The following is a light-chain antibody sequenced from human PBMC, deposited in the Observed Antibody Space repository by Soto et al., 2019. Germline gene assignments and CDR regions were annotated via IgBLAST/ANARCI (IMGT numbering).Light chain of an antibody. CDR2: DAS. J-gene: IGKJ1*01. CDR1: QSIISW. CDR3: QQYENYWT. V-gene: IGKV1-5*01. Sequence: EIEMTQSPSTLSATAGDRVTITCRASQSIISWLAWYQHQPGKDPKLLIYDASNLDSGVPSRFSGRGSGKEFALTINNLQPDDCATYYCQQYENYWTFGQGTKVDI.